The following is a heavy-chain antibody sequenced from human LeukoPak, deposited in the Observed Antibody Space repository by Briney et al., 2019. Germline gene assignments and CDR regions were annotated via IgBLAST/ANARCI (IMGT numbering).Heavy chain of an antibody. CDR1: GFTFDDYA. CDR2: ISGDGGST. J-gene: IGHJ6*02. CDR3: AKSALFEYGMDV. Sequence: PGGSLRLSCAASGFTFDDYAMHWVRQAPGKGLEWVSIISGDGGSTYYADSVKGRFTISRDNSKNSLYLQMNSLRTEDTALYYCAKSALFEYGMDVWGQGTTVTVSS. V-gene: IGHV3-43*02. D-gene: IGHD3-16*01.